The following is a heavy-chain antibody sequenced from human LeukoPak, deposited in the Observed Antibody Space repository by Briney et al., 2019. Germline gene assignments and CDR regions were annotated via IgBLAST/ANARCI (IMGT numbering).Heavy chain of an antibody. CDR1: GGSISSGGYY. Sequence: SQTLSLTCTVSGGSISSGGYYWSWIRQPPGKGLEWIGYIYHSGSTYYNPSLKSRVTISVDRSKNQFSLKLSSVTAADTAVYYCASKQYCTNGVCSYAGEPFDYWGQGTLVTVSS. V-gene: IGHV4-30-2*01. CDR3: ASKQYCTNGVCSYAGEPFDY. CDR2: IYHSGST. D-gene: IGHD2-8*01. J-gene: IGHJ4*02.